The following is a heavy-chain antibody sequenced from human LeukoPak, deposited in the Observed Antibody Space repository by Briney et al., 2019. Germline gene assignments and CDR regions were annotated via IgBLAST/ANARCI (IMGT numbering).Heavy chain of an antibody. CDR3: AKMQGYFDY. J-gene: IGHJ4*02. CDR1: GFTFSGYA. Sequence: GGSLRLSCAASGFTFSGYAMSWVRQGPGTGLEWVSTISASGGSTYYADSVKGRFAISRDNPKNTLYVQMTSLRAEDTAIYYCAKMQGYFDYWGQGTLVPVSS. V-gene: IGHV3-23*01. CDR2: ISASGGST.